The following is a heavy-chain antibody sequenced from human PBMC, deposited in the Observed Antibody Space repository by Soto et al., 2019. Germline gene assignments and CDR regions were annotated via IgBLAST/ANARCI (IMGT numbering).Heavy chain of an antibody. V-gene: IGHV3-30*18. Sequence: PGGSLRLSCAASGFTFSSYGMHWVRQAPGKGLEWVAVISYDGSNKYYADSVKGRFTISRDNSKNTLYLQMNSLRAEDTAVYYCAKDSGDTAMVTFDYWGQGTLVTVSS. J-gene: IGHJ4*02. CDR3: AKDSGDTAMVTFDY. CDR2: ISYDGSNK. D-gene: IGHD5-18*01. CDR1: GFTFSSYG.